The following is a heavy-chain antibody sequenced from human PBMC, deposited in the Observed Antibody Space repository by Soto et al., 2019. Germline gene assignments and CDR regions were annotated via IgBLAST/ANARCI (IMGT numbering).Heavy chain of an antibody. J-gene: IGHJ4*01. CDR2: IYHSGAT. V-gene: IGHV4-4*02. Sequence: QVQLQESGPGLMKPSGTLSLTCAVSGGSISTNWWSWVRQPPGKGLEWIREIYHSGATNYKPSLKNRVTMSVDKSQNHLSLNLNSVTAADTAVYYCARHIAVSGTRGFDFWGHGTLVTVSS. CDR3: ARHIAVSGTRGFDF. D-gene: IGHD6-19*01. CDR1: GGSISTNW.